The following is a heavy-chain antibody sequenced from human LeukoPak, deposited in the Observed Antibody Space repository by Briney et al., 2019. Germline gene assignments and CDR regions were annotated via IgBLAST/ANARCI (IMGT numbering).Heavy chain of an antibody. CDR1: GFTFKNYA. J-gene: IGHJ4*02. D-gene: IGHD3-3*01. CDR3: AKWAYYDFWSGHYKSHFDS. Sequence: GGSLRLSCVVSGFTFKNYAMSWVRQAPGKGLECVSSIRDSGNGTDYADSVKGRFTVSRDNSKNTLYLHMNTLSAEDTAVYDCAKWAYYDFWSGHYKSHFDSWGQETLVTVSP. V-gene: IGHV3-23*01. CDR2: IRDSGNGT.